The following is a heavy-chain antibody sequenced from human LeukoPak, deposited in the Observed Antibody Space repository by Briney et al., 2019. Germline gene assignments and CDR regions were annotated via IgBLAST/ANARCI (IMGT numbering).Heavy chain of an antibody. CDR3: VKITSVTGGDC. J-gene: IGHJ4*02. CDR1: GFXFSAYA. Sequence: GGSLRLSCSASGFXFSAYAMYWVRQAPGKGREYVSGISNNGGSSFYADSVKGRFTISRDNSKNTLYLQMSSLRAEDTAVYYCVKITSVTGGDCWGQGTRLTVSS. D-gene: IGHD1-1*01. V-gene: IGHV3-64D*09. CDR2: ISNNGGSS.